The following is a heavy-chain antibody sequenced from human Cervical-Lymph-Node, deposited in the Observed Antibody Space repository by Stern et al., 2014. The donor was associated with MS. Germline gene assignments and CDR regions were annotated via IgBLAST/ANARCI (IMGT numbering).Heavy chain of an antibody. CDR3: ARVSLSDYDYFDP. J-gene: IGHJ5*02. CDR2: IHHSGTT. D-gene: IGHD5-12*01. CDR1: GDSISSNNW. V-gene: IGHV4-4*02. Sequence: QVKLQESGPGLVRPSETLSLTCVVSGDSISSNNWWSWVRQSPEKGLEWIGEIHHSGTTNYAPLFKSRLTISLDKAKNHFSLNLNSVTAADTAVYHCARVSLSDYDYFDPWGQGTLVTVSS.